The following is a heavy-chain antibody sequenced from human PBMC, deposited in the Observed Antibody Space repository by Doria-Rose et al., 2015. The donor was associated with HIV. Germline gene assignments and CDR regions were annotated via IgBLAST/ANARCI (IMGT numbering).Heavy chain of an antibody. CDR3: ARIKSSRWYHKYYFDF. D-gene: IGHD6-13*01. J-gene: IGHJ4*02. Sequence: SGPVLVKPTETLTLTCTVSGVSLSSPGMGVSWIRQPPGKALEWLANIFSDGERSYNTSLNSRLTISRSTSKSQVVLTMTDMDPVDTATYYCARIKSSRWYHKYYFDFWGQGTLVIVSA. CDR1: GVSLSSPGMG. V-gene: IGHV2-26*01. CDR2: IFSDGER.